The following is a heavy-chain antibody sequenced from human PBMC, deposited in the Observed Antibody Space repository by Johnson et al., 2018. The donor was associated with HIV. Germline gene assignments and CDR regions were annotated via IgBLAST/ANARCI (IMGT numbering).Heavy chain of an antibody. V-gene: IGHV3-30-3*01. CDR2: ISYDGSNK. J-gene: IGHJ3*02. CDR1: GFTFSSYA. D-gene: IGHD3-16*01. CDR3: AKDLGEGEFDKWGAEYDGSVHVLPGRVPPGEIGAYVI. Sequence: QVQLVESGGGVVQPGRSMRLSCAASGFTFSSYAMHWVRQAPGKGLEWVAVISYDGSNKYYADSVKGRFTISRDNSKGTLYLQMDGLRPEDTALYYCAKDLGEGEFDKWGAEYDGSVHVLPGRVPPGEIGAYVIWGSGRMGYVCS.